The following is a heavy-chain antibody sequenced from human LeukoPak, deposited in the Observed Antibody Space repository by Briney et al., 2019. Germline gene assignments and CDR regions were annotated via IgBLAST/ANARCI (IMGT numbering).Heavy chain of an antibody. Sequence: PGGSLRLSCAASGFTFSSYAMSWVGQAPGEGLEWVSAISGSGGSTYYADSVKGRFTISRDNSKNTLYLQMNSLRAEDTAVYYCATLLSYYDFWSGSHVDYWGQGTLVTVSS. CDR1: GFTFSSYA. D-gene: IGHD3-3*01. J-gene: IGHJ4*02. CDR2: ISGSGGST. CDR3: ATLLSYYDFWSGSHVDY. V-gene: IGHV3-23*01.